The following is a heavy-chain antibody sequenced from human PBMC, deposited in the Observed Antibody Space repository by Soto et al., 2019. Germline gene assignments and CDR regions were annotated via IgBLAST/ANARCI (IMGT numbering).Heavy chain of an antibody. V-gene: IGHV3-30*18. Sequence: GGSLRLSCAASGFTFSSYVMPWVRQAQGKGLEWVAVIPYDGSNKYYEESVKGRFNISRDNSKKKLYMQMKSMRAEDTAVYYCEKDFPPHYWGQGTLVTVSS. CDR1: GFTFSSYV. CDR2: IPYDGSNK. J-gene: IGHJ4*02. CDR3: EKDFPPHY.